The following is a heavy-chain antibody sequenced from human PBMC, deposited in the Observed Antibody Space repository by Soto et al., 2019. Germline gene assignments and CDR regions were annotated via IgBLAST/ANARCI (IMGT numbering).Heavy chain of an antibody. Sequence: QVQLVQSGAEEKKPGASVKVSCKASGYTFTSYAMHWVRQAPGQRLEWMGWINAGNGNTKNSQKFQGRVTITRDTSASTAYMELSSLRSADTAVYYCARSIVVVTALDYWGQGTLVTVSS. V-gene: IGHV1-3*05. CDR3: ARSIVVVTALDY. D-gene: IGHD2-21*02. CDR1: GYTFTSYA. J-gene: IGHJ4*02. CDR2: INAGNGNT.